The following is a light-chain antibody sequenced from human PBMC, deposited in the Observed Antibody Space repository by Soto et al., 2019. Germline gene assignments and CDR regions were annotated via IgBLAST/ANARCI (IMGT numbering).Light chain of an antibody. CDR3: CSYAGSYTWV. J-gene: IGLJ3*02. CDR2: DVS. Sequence: QSALTQPRSVSGSPGQSVTISYTGTNSDVGGYNFVSWYQQHPGKAPKLMIYDVSKRPSGVPDRFSGSKSGNTASLTISGLQAEDEADYYCCSYAGSYTWVFGGGTKLTVL. CDR1: NSDVGGYNF. V-gene: IGLV2-11*01.